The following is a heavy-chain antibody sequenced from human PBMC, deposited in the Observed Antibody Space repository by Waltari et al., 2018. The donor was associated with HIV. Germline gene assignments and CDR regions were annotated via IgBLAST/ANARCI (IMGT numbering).Heavy chain of an antibody. D-gene: IGHD3-22*01. CDR2: ISSHSNYI. CDR1: GFPFSSFS. Sequence: EVQLVDSGGGLVKPGGSLRLSCAASGFPFSSFSMNWVRQAPGKGLEWVSSISSHSNYIYYAASVRGRFTISRDNAKNSLYLQMNSLRAEDTAVYYCARNYDTSGYRYFDYWGQGTLVTVSS. J-gene: IGHJ4*02. CDR3: ARNYDTSGYRYFDY. V-gene: IGHV3-21*02.